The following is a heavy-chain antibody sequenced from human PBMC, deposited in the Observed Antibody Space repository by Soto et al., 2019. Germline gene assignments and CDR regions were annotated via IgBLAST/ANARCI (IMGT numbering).Heavy chain of an antibody. D-gene: IGHD3-16*02. CDR2: INHSGST. J-gene: IGHJ4*02. CDR3: ARGYDYIWGSYRTPFDY. Sequence: QVQLQQWGAGLLKPSETLSLTCAVYGGSFSGYYWSWIRQPPGKGLEWIGEINHSGSTNYNPSLKSRVTISVDTSKNQFSLKLSSVTAADTAVYYCARGYDYIWGSYRTPFDYWGQGTLVTVSS. V-gene: IGHV4-34*01. CDR1: GGSFSGYY.